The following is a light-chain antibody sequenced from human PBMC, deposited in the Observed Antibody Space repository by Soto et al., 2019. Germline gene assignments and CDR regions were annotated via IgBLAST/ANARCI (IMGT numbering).Light chain of an antibody. J-gene: IGKJ4*01. Sequence: DIQLTQSPSFLSASVGVRVTITCRASQGVSSHLAWYQQKPGRAPKLLIYAASTSHSGVPSRCVGSGSGTEFTLTISSLRPEDFATYYCHLHISYLGAFGGGTKVDIK. CDR1: QGVSSH. V-gene: IGKV1-9*01. CDR3: HLHISYLGA. CDR2: AAS.